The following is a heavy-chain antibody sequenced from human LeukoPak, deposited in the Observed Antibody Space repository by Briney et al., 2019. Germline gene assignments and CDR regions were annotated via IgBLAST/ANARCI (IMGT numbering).Heavy chain of an antibody. D-gene: IGHD3-10*01. Sequence: GGSLRLSCAASGFTFSSYAMHWVRQAPGKGLEYVSAISSNGGSTYYANSVKGRFTISRDNSKNTLYLQMGGLRAEDMAVYYCARSSSGSQDNWGQGTLVTVSS. V-gene: IGHV3-64*01. J-gene: IGHJ4*02. CDR2: ISSNGGST. CDR3: ARSSSGSQDN. CDR1: GFTFSSYA.